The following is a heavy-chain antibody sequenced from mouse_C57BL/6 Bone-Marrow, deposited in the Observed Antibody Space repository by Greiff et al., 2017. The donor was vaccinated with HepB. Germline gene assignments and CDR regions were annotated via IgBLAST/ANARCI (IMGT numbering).Heavy chain of an antibody. D-gene: IGHD1-1*01. J-gene: IGHJ3*01. CDR1: GYTFTSYC. CDR2: IYPGSGST. V-gene: IGHV1-55*01. Sequence: VQLQQPGAELVKPGASVKMSCKASGYTFTSYCITWVKQRPGQGLEWIGDIYPGSGSTNYNEKFKSKATLTVDTSSSTAYMQLSSLTSEDSAVYYCATITTVVATPFAYWGQGTLVTVSA. CDR3: ATITTVVATPFAY.